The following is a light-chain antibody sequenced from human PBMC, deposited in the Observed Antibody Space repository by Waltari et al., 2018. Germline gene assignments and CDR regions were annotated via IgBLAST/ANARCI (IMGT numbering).Light chain of an antibody. CDR2: WAS. CDR3: QQYYTTPYT. CDR1: QNVLFSSNNKNY. Sequence: DIVMTQSPDSLSVSLGERSTINSRSSQNVLFSSNNKNYLAWYQQKPGQPPKLLIYWASTRESGVPDRFSGSGSGTDFTLTISSLQAEDVAIYYCQQYYTTPYTFGQGTKLEIK. J-gene: IGKJ2*01. V-gene: IGKV4-1*01.